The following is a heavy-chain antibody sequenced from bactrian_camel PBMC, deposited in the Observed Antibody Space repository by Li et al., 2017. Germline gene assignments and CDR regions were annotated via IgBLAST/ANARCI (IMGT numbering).Heavy chain of an antibody. CDR2: SDRDGTT. CDR3: ADFAGGSFND. J-gene: IGHJ4*01. V-gene: IGHV3S63*01. Sequence: HVQLVESGGGSVQAGGSLRLSCSASGYGVTYSDYCMGWFRQTPGKEREGVAISDRDGTTGYADSVKGRFTISRDNAKNTLYLQLTSLKTEDTAVYYCADFAGGSFNDWGQGTQ. CDR1: GYGVTYSDYC. D-gene: IGHD4*01.